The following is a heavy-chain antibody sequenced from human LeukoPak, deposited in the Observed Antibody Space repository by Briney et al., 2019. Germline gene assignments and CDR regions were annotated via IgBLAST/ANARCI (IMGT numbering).Heavy chain of an antibody. CDR2: IYTSGST. CDR3: ARVLTVWYRSIYSGSYGAFDI. V-gene: IGHV4-4*07. J-gene: IGHJ3*02. CDR1: GGSISSYY. Sequence: SETLSLTCTVSGGSISSYYWSWIRQPAGQGLEWIGRIYTSGSTTYNPSLKTRVTMSVDTSKNQFSLKLSSVTAADTAVYYCARVLTVWYRSIYSGSYGAFDIWGQGTMVTVSS. D-gene: IGHD1-26*01.